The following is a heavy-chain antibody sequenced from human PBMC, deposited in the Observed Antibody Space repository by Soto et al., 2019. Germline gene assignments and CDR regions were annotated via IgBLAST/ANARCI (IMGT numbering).Heavy chain of an antibody. CDR3: ARDERYSSGWYGAFDI. J-gene: IGHJ3*02. CDR1: GGTFSSYA. D-gene: IGHD6-19*01. CDR2: IIPIFGTA. V-gene: IGHV1-69*01. Sequence: QVQLVQSGAEVKKPGSSVKVSCKASGGTFSSYAISWVRQAPGQGLEWMGGIIPIFGTANYAQKFQGRVTITADESTSTAYIELSSLRSEDTAVYYCARDERYSSGWYGAFDIWGQGTMVTVSS.